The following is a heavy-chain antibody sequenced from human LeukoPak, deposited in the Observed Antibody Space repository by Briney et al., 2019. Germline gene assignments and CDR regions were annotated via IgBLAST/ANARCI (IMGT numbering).Heavy chain of an antibody. CDR1: GFTFSNYW. V-gene: IGHV3-7*01. CDR2: IKQDGSDK. Sequence: GGSLRLSCAASGFTFSNYWMSWVRQSPGKGLEWVANIKQDGSDKYYLDSVKGRFTISRDSAKNSLYLQMNSLRAEDTAVYYCAREYQLLLRWDYYYYMDVWGKGTAVTVSS. D-gene: IGHD2-2*01. J-gene: IGHJ6*03. CDR3: AREYQLLLRWDYYYYMDV.